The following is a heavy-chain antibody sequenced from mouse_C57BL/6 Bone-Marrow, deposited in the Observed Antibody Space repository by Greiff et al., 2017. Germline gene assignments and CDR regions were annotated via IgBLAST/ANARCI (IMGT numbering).Heavy chain of an antibody. D-gene: IGHD2-1*01. J-gene: IGHJ1*03. V-gene: IGHV1-69*01. CDR3: AISYGNYVYFDV. CDR2: IDPSDSYT. Sequence: QVQLQQPGAELVMPGASVKLSCKASGYTFTSYWMHWVKQRPGQGLEWIGEIDPSDSYTNYNQKFKGKSTLTVDKSSSTAYMQLSSLTSEDSAVYYCAISYGNYVYFDVWGTGTTVTVSS. CDR1: GYTFTSYW.